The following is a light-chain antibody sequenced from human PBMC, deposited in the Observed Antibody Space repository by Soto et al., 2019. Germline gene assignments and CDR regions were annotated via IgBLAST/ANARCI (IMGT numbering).Light chain of an antibody. J-gene: IGLJ3*02. CDR3: GTWDSNTWV. Sequence: QPVLTQSSSASASLGSSVKLTCTLSSGHSSYIIAWHQQQPGKAPRYLMKLEGSGSYNKGSGVPDRFSGSSSGADRYLTIPNLQFEGEGDYFWGTWDSNTWVFGGGTKLTVL. CDR2: LEGSGSY. CDR1: SGHSSYI. V-gene: IGLV4-60*02.